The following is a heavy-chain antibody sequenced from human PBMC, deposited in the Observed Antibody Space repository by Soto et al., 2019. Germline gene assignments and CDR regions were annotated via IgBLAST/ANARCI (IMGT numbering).Heavy chain of an antibody. V-gene: IGHV4-34*01. Sequence: SETLSLTCAVYGGSFSGYYWSWIRQPPGKGLEWIGEINHSGSTNYNPSLKSRVTISVDTSKNQFSLKLSSVTAADTAVYYCARRITAVPALNWFDPWGQGTLVTVSS. CDR3: ARRITAVPALNWFDP. CDR2: INHSGST. D-gene: IGHD2-2*01. CDR1: GGSFSGYY. J-gene: IGHJ5*02.